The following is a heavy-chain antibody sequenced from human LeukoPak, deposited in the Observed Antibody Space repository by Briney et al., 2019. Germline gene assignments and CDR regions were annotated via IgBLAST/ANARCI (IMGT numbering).Heavy chain of an antibody. CDR1: GFAVSNNY. D-gene: IGHD3-10*01. Sequence: GGSLRLSCAGSGFAVSNNYMSWVRQAPGKGLEWVSIIYSADITYYVDSVKGRFTISRDNSKNTLYLQMNSLRAEDTAVYYCAKVVRFGELGGMDVWGQGTTVTVSS. V-gene: IGHV3-53*01. J-gene: IGHJ6*02. CDR3: AKVVRFGELGGMDV. CDR2: IYSADIT.